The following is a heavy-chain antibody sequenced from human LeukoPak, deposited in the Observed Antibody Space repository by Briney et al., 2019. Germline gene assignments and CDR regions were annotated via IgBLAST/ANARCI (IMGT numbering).Heavy chain of an antibody. CDR2: INPSGGST. V-gene: IGHV1-46*01. D-gene: IGHD3-10*01. Sequence: ASVKVSCKASGYTFTSYYMHWVGQAPGQGLEWMGIINPSGGSTSYAQKFQGRVTMTRDTSTSTVYMELSSLRSEDTAVYYCAREINYYGSGSYYNKNWFDPWGQGTLVTVSS. CDR1: GYTFTSYY. J-gene: IGHJ5*02. CDR3: AREINYYGSGSYYNKNWFDP.